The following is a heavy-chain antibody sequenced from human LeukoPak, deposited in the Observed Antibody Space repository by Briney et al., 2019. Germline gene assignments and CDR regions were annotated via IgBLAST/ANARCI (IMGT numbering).Heavy chain of an antibody. Sequence: SVKVSCQASGGTFSSCAINWVRQPPGQGLEWMGGIIPIFGTANYAQKFQGRVTITADESTSTAYMELSSLRSEDTAVYYCALQPRYFDWFLVWGQGALVTVSS. CDR3: ALQPRYFDWFLV. CDR2: IIPIFGTA. D-gene: IGHD3-9*01. CDR1: GGTFSSCA. V-gene: IGHV1-69*13. J-gene: IGHJ4*02.